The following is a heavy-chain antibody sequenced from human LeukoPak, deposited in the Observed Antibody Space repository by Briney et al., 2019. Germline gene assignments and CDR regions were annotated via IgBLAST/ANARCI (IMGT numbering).Heavy chain of an antibody. J-gene: IGHJ6*03. Sequence: GASVKVSCKASGYTFTSYYMHWVRQAPGQGLEWMGIINPSGGSTSYAQKFQGRVTMTRDMSTSTVYMELSSLRSEDTAVYYCARARTTVTEIYYYYYMDVWGKGTTVTISS. CDR1: GYTFTSYY. CDR3: ARARTTVTEIYYYYYMDV. V-gene: IGHV1-46*01. D-gene: IGHD4-17*01. CDR2: INPSGGST.